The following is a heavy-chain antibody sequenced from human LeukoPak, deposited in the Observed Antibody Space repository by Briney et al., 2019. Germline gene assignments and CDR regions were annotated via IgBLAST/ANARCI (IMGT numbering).Heavy chain of an antibody. CDR2: IRAYNGNT. Sequence: AAVTVSCKASGYAFTSYGISWVRQAPGQGLEWMGLIRAYNGNTNYEQKLQGRATLTTDTSTRTDYMELRSLRSDDTAVYYCAREDRGSRWSGNLWGQGTLVTVSS. J-gene: IGHJ5*02. V-gene: IGHV1-18*01. D-gene: IGHD3-16*01. CDR1: GYAFTSYG. CDR3: AREDRGSRWSGNL.